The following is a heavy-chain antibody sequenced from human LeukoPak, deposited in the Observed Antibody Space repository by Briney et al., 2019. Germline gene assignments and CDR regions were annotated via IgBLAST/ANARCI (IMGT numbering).Heavy chain of an antibody. D-gene: IGHD3-3*01. CDR2: IKQDGSEK. CDR3: ARDVLRFLEDY. Sequence: PGGSLRLSCAASGFTFSSYWMSWVRQAPGKGLEWVANIKQDGSEKYYVDSVKGRFTISRDNAENSLYLQMNSLRAEDTAVYYCARDVLRFLEDYWGQGTLVTVSS. CDR1: GFTFSSYW. J-gene: IGHJ4*02. V-gene: IGHV3-7*01.